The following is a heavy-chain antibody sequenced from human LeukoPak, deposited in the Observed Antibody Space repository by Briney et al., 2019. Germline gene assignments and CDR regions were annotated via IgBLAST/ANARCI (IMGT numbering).Heavy chain of an antibody. CDR3: ARDLKFGGVIVPPGY. D-gene: IGHD3-16*02. CDR2: INPNSGGT. CDR1: GYTFTGYY. V-gene: IGHV1-2*06. J-gene: IGHJ4*02. Sequence: GASVKVSCKASGYTFTGYYMHWVRQAPGQGLEWMGRINPNSGGTNYAQKFQGRVTMTWDTSISTAYMELSRLRSDDTAVYYCARDLKFGGVIVPPGYWGQGTLVTVSS.